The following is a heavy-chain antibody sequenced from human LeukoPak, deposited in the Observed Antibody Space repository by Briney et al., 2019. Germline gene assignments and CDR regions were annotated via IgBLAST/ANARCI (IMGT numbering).Heavy chain of an antibody. V-gene: IGHV1-69*04. CDR1: GGTFSSYA. CDR2: IVPILGIA. D-gene: IGHD6-13*01. J-gene: IGHJ5*02. Sequence: GASVKVSRKASGGTFSSYAISWVRQAPGQGLEWMGRIVPILGIANYAQKFQGGVTITADKSTSTAYMELSSLRSEDTAVYYCARGHYSSSYNWFDPWGQGTLVTVSS. CDR3: ARGHYSSSYNWFDP.